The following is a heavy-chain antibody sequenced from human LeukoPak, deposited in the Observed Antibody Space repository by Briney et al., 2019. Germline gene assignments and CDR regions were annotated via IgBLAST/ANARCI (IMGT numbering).Heavy chain of an antibody. CDR3: ARTAGHYDFWSGYFYYFDY. Sequence: GGSLRLSCAASGFTFSSYWMHWVRQAPRKGLVWVSRINSDGSSTSYADTVKGRFTISRDNAKNTLYLQMNSLRAEDTAVYYCARTAGHYDFWSGYFYYFDYWGQGTLVTVSS. J-gene: IGHJ4*02. CDR2: INSDGSST. D-gene: IGHD3-3*01. CDR1: GFTFSSYW. V-gene: IGHV3-74*01.